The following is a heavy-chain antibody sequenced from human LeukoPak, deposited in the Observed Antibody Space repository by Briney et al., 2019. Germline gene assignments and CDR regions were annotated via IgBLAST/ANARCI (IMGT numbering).Heavy chain of an antibody. J-gene: IGHJ4*02. CDR2: LNPNSGGT. Sequence: GASVKVSCKTSGYTFTAFFIHWVRQAPGQGLEWMGWLNPNSGGTNYAQKFQGGVTMTRDTSISTAYMELSRLRSDDTAVYFCARVGAAYQDSNYWGQGTLVTVSS. V-gene: IGHV1-2*02. CDR1: GYTFTAFF. D-gene: IGHD1-26*01. CDR3: ARVGAAYQDSNY.